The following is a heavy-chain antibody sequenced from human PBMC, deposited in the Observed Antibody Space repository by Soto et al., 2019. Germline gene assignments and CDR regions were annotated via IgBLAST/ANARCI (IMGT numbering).Heavy chain of an antibody. D-gene: IGHD3-22*01. CDR3: ARANYYDSSGYYSSFDY. Sequence: GGSLRLSCAASGFTFSSYAMHWVRQAPGKGLEWVAVISYDGSNKYYADSVKGRFTISRDNSKNTLYLQMNSLRAEDTAVYYCARANYYDSSGYYSSFDYWGQGTLVTVSS. V-gene: IGHV3-30-3*01. J-gene: IGHJ4*02. CDR2: ISYDGSNK. CDR1: GFTFSSYA.